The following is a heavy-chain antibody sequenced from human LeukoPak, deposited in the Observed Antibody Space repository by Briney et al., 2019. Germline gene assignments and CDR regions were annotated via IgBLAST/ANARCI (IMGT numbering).Heavy chain of an antibody. D-gene: IGHD3-10*01. Sequence: GGSLRLSCAASGFTFNTYAMSWVRQAPGKGLEWVSSISSSSGYIYYADSVKGRFTISRDNAKNSLYLQMNSLRAEDTAVYYCARHYYGSGSSMNDYWGQGTLVTVSS. J-gene: IGHJ4*02. CDR3: ARHYYGSGSSMNDY. CDR1: GFTFNTYA. CDR2: ISSSSGYI. V-gene: IGHV3-21*01.